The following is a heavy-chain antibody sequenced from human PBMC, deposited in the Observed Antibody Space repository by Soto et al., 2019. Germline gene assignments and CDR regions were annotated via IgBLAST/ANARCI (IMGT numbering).Heavy chain of an antibody. D-gene: IGHD2-8*01. CDR1: GFTFSSYA. J-gene: IGHJ3*01. V-gene: IGHV3-23*01. Sequence: GGSLRLSCAASGFTFSSYAMYWVRQAPGKGPEWVSGISASGGSTFYADSVKGRFTISRDNSKNTLFLQMNSLRDEDTALYYCAKGGRGSATCYGVFVFGGKGTMVTFPS. CDR2: ISASGGST. CDR3: AKGGRGSATCYGVFVF.